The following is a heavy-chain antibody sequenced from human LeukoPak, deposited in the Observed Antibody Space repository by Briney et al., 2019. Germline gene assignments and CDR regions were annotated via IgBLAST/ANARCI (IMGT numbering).Heavy chain of an antibody. J-gene: IGHJ4*02. CDR3: ARAYSSSWFYVDY. CDR1: GFTFSSYW. CDR2: IKQDGSEK. Sequence: GGFLRLSCAASGFTFSSYWMSWVRQAPGKGLEWVANIKQDGSEKYYVDSVKGRFTISRDNAKNSLYLQMNSLRAEDTAVYYCARAYSSSWFYVDYWGQGTLVTVSS. D-gene: IGHD6-13*01. V-gene: IGHV3-7*01.